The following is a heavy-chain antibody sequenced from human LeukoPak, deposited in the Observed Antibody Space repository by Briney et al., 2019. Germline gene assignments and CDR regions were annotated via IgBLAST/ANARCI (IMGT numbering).Heavy chain of an antibody. CDR3: ARGLIAGDYDFWSGYRDRWFDP. CDR1: GYTFTSYG. Sequence: ASVKVSCKASGYTFTSYGISWVRQAPGQGLEWMGWISAYNGNTNYAQKLQGRVTMTTDTSTSTAYMELRSLRSDDTAVYYCARGLIAGDYDFWSGYRDRWFDPWGQGTLVTVSS. J-gene: IGHJ5*02. CDR2: ISAYNGNT. V-gene: IGHV1-18*01. D-gene: IGHD3-3*01.